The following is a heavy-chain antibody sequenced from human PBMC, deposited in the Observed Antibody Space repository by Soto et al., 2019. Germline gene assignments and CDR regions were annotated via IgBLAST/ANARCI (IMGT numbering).Heavy chain of an antibody. CDR1: GYTFTSYG. D-gene: IGHD3-10*01. Sequence: ASVKVSCKASGYTFTSYGISWVRQAPGQGLGWMGWISAYNGNTNYAQKLQGRVTMTTDTSTSTAYMELRSLRSDDTAVYYCARDRGASANYYYYYGMDVWGQGTTVTVSS. CDR2: ISAYNGNT. V-gene: IGHV1-18*01. CDR3: ARDRGASANYYYYYGMDV. J-gene: IGHJ6*02.